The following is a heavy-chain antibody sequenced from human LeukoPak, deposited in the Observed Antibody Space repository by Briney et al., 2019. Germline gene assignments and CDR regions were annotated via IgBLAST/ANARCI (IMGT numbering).Heavy chain of an antibody. D-gene: IGHD2-2*01. CDR3: AKVNFYCSSTSCFQSWFDP. CDR1: GFTFSSYA. CDR2: ISGSGGST. V-gene: IGHV3-23*01. Sequence: GGSLRLSCAASGFTFSSYAMSWVRQAPGKGLEWVSAISGSGGSTYYADSVKGRFTISRDNSKSTLYLQMNSLRAEDTAVYYCAKVNFYCSSTSCFQSWFDPWGQGTLVNVSS. J-gene: IGHJ5*02.